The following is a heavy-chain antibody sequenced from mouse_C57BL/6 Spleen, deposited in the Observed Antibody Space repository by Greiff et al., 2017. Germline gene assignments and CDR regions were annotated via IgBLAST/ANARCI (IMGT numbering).Heavy chain of an antibody. CDR3: ARSPRITTEVADY. D-gene: IGHD1-1*01. CDR1: GYTFTSYW. CDR2: IDPSDSYT. J-gene: IGHJ2*01. Sequence: QVQLKQPGAELVKPGASVKLSCKASGYTFTSYWMQWVKQRPGQGLEWIGEIDPSDSYTNYNQKFKGKATLTVDTSSSTAYMQLSSLTSEDSAVYYCARSPRITTEVADYWGQGTTRTVSS. V-gene: IGHV1-50*01.